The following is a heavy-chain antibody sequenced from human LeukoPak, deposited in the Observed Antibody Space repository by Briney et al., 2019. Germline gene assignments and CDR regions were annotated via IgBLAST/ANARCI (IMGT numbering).Heavy chain of an antibody. Sequence: GGSLRLSCAGSGFIFNNYAMHWVRQPPGKGLEWVSGISWNSGSIDYADSVKGRFTISRDNSKNTLYLQMNSLRAEDTAVYYCAKDNDSSGYYLYYFDYWGQGTLVTVSS. CDR2: ISWNSGSI. CDR1: GFIFNNYA. V-gene: IGHV3-9*01. CDR3: AKDNDSSGYYLYYFDY. J-gene: IGHJ4*02. D-gene: IGHD3-22*01.